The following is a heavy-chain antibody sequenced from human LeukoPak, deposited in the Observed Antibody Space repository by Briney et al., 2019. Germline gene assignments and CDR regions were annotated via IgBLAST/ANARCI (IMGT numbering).Heavy chain of an antibody. V-gene: IGHV4-59*01. Sequence: KSGGSLRLSCAASGFTFSTYSMNWVRQAPGKGLEWIGHIFYSGSTNYSPPLKSRLTISVDTSKNQFSLKLSSVTAADTAIYYCARDRRGEIVGTTLPYYYNGMDVWGQGTTVTVSS. CDR2: IFYSGST. CDR1: GFTFSTYS. J-gene: IGHJ6*02. CDR3: ARDRRGEIVGTTLPYYYNGMDV. D-gene: IGHD1-26*01.